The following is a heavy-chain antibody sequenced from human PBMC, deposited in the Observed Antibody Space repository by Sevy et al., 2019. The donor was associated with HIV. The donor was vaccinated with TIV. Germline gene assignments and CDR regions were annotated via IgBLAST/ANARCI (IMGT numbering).Heavy chain of an antibody. Sequence: GGSLRLSCAASGFTFGDYAMNWVRQAPGKGLEWVAFLKSKASGGTLHHAASVQGRFTISRDDSKNIAYLQMNDLKTEDTGVYYCTRWKAAQSIFDYWGQGALVTVSS. CDR2: LKSKASGGTL. CDR3: TRWKAAQSIFDY. D-gene: IGHD6-13*01. CDR1: GFTFGDYA. J-gene: IGHJ4*02. V-gene: IGHV3-49*04.